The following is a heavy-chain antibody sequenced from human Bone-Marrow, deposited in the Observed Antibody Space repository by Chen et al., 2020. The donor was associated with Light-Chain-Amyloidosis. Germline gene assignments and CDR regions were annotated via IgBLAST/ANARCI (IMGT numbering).Heavy chain of an antibody. Sequence: EVQLVESGGGLVQPGGSLRLSCAASGFTFNTYSMNWVRQAPGKGLEWASYSSSTDTAISCAGTGEGRVTIAGDNAKTSLYLQRNRLRDEHTAVYYCARAPNDYYDTSPPQDFDCWGQGALVTGSA. CDR3: ARAPNDYYDTSPPQDFDC. CDR2: SSSTDTAI. D-gene: IGHD3-22*01. V-gene: IGHV3-48*02. J-gene: IGHJ4*02. CDR1: GFTFNTYS.